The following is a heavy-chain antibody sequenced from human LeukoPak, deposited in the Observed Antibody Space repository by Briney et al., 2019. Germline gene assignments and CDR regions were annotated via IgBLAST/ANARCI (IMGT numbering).Heavy chain of an antibody. Sequence: SETLSLTCTVSGGSVSDINYFWGWIRQPPGKGLEWIGSIYYSGDTYYNPSLKSRVTISVDTSKNQFSLKLSSVTAVDTAVYYCARKENVYYYFDYWGQGTLVTVSS. CDR2: IYYSGDT. V-gene: IGHV4-39*07. CDR3: ARKENVYYYFDY. J-gene: IGHJ4*02. D-gene: IGHD3-10*01. CDR1: GGSVSDINYF.